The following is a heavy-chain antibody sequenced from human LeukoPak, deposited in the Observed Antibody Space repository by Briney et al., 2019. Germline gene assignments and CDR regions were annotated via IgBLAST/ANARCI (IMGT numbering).Heavy chain of an antibody. Sequence: ASVKLSCKASGGTFSSYAINWGRQAPGQGLEWGGRIIPIFGTVNYAQEFQGRVTITADKSTSTAYMELSSLRSEDTAVYYCARDLRYCSSTSCYFDYWGQGTLVTVSS. CDR3: ARDLRYCSSTSCYFDY. V-gene: IGHV1-69*06. J-gene: IGHJ4*02. CDR2: IIPIFGTV. CDR1: GGTFSSYA. D-gene: IGHD2-2*01.